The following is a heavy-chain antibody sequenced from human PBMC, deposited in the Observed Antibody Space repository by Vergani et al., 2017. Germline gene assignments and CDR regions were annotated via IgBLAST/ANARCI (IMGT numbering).Heavy chain of an antibody. J-gene: IGHJ4*02. V-gene: IGHV1-2*04. CDR3: VRELRGGYFDY. CDR2: INPNNGDT. Sequence: QVQLEQSGAEVKKPGASVKVSCRASGYTFTDYYVHWVRRAPGQGLEWMGLINPNNGDTTFAPRFQGWVTMTRDTSLSTAYMELSRLTSDDTAMYYCVRELRGGYFDYWGQGTLVTVSS. D-gene: IGHD3-10*01. CDR1: GYTFTDYY.